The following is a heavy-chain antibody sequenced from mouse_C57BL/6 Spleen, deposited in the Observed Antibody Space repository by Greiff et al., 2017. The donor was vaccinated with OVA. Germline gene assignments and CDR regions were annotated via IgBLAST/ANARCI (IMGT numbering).Heavy chain of an antibody. D-gene: IGHD2-4*01. CDR1: GYSFTDYN. J-gene: IGHJ3*01. V-gene: IGHV1-39*01. Sequence: VQLKQSGPELVKPGASVKISCKASGYSFTDYNMNWVKQSNGKSLEWIGVINPNYGTTSYNQKFKGKATLTVDQSSSTAYMQLNSLTSEDSAVYYCAREGDYDYDAGFAYWGQGTLVTVSA. CDR2: INPNYGTT. CDR3: AREGDYDYDAGFAY.